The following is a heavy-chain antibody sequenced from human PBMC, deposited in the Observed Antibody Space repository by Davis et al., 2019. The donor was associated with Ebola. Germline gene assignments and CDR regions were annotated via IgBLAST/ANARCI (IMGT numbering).Heavy chain of an antibody. CDR1: GFTFSDYY. CDR2: ISMSGSTA. J-gene: IGHJ5*02. Sequence: GESLKISCAASGFTFSDYYMSWIRQAPGKGLEWVSYISMSGSTAYYADSVKGRFTISRDNAKNSLYLQMNSLRAEDTAVYYCARDYYYDFWSGYFGRSTNNWFDPWGQGTMVTVSS. V-gene: IGHV3-11*01. D-gene: IGHD3-3*01. CDR3: ARDYYYDFWSGYFGRSTNNWFDP.